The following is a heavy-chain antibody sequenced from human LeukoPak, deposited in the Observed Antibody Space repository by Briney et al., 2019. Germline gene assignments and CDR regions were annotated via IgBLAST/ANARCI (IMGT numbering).Heavy chain of an antibody. Sequence: GSSVKVSCKASGGTLSSYPVSRVRQAPGQGLELMGRIIPILDLTNYAQRFQGRVTITADTSTSTVYMELNSLRSEDTAVYYCASRYYDSSRYYQYYFDYWGQGTLVTVSS. CDR1: GGTLSSYP. CDR2: IIPILDLT. CDR3: ASRYYDSSRYYQYYFDY. V-gene: IGHV1-69*02. D-gene: IGHD3-22*01. J-gene: IGHJ4*02.